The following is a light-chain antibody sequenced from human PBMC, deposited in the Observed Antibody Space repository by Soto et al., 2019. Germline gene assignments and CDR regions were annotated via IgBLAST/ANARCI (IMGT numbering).Light chain of an antibody. CDR1: QNIRTK. CDR2: GAS. CDR3: QQYSSLWT. Sequence: EIVLTQSPGTLSLSPGEGATLSCRASQNIRTKLAWYQQKPGQAPRLLIYGASSRATGIPDRFSGSGSGTDFTLSISRLEPEDFAVYYCQQYSSLWTFGQGTKVDIK. J-gene: IGKJ1*01. V-gene: IGKV3-20*01.